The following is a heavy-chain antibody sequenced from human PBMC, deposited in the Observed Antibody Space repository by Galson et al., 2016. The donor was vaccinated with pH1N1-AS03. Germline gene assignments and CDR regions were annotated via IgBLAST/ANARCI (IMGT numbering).Heavy chain of an antibody. D-gene: IGHD2-15*01. V-gene: IGHV3-9*01. J-gene: IGHJ4*02. CDR1: GFTFDDYA. CDR2: ISWNSGTI. CDR3: AKSPGYCSAGSCSDQGYFDY. Sequence: SLRLSCAGSGFTFDDYAMHWVRQAPGKGLEWVSGISWNSGTIGYTDSVKGRFTIFRDNAKNSPYLQMNSLRAEDTALYYCAKSPGYCSAGSCSDQGYFDYWGQGTLVTVSS.